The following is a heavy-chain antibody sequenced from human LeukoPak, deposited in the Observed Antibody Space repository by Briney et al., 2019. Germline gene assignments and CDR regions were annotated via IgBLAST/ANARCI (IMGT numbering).Heavy chain of an antibody. CDR1: GGSISSGSYY. CDR2: IYTSGST. D-gene: IGHD5-24*01. CDR3: ARGRDRGLQSRMLAY. V-gene: IGHV4-61*02. Sequence: PSETLSLTCTVSGGSISSGSYYWSWIRQPAGKGLEWIGRIYTSGSTNYNPSLKSRVTISVDTSKNQFSLKLSSATAADTAVYYCARGRDRGLQSRMLAYWGQGTLVTVSS. J-gene: IGHJ4*02.